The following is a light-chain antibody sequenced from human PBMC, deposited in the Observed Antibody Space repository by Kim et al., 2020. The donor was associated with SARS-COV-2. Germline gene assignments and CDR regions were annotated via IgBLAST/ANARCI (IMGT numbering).Light chain of an antibody. CDR2: KAS. V-gene: IGKV1-5*03. Sequence: SASVGDRVTITCRASQSISTWLAWYQQKPGKTPNLLIYKASTVQTGVPSRFSGTGSGTQFTLTISSLQPDDSGTYYCQQYNTLSNFGGGTKVDIK. J-gene: IGKJ4*01. CDR3: QQYNTLSN. CDR1: QSISTW.